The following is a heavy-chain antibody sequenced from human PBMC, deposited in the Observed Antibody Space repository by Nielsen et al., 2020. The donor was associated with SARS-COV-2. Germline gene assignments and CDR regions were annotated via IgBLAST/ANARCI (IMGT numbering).Heavy chain of an antibody. CDR3: ARVRSSSGIWFDP. V-gene: IGHV1-2*06. D-gene: IGHD3-10*01. CDR2: VNPNSGAT. Sequence: GESLKISCKASGYTFTGHYMHWMRQAPGQGPEWMGRVNPNSGATNYAQKFQGRVTLTRDTSINTTYMELNRLTSDDTAVYYCARVRSSSGIWFDPWGQGTLVVVSS. CDR1: GYTFTGHY. J-gene: IGHJ5*02.